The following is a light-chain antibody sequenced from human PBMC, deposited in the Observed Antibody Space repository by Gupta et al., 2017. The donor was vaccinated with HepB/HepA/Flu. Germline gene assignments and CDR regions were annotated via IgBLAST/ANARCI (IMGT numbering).Light chain of an antibody. CDR2: YKSDSDK. J-gene: IGLJ3*02. CDR3: MIWHSSAWV. CDR1: SVINVGTYR. V-gene: IGLV5-45*02. Sequence: QAVLTLPSSLSASRGASASLTCTLRSVINVGTYRIYWYQQKPGSPPQYHLRYKSDSDKQQGSGVPSRFSGSKDASANAGILLIAGLQSEEEADYYCMIWHSSAWVFGGGTKLTVL.